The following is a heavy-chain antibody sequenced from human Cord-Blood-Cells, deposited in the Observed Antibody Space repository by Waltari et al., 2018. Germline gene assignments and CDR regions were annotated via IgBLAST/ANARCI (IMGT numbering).Heavy chain of an antibody. Sequence: QVQLVHSGAEVQKPGSSVKVSCKASGGPFSSYTISWVRQGPGQGLEWMGRIIPNRGIANYAPKFQGRVTITADKSTSTAYMELSSLRAEDTAVYYCATRDPDYGGKGYYFDYWGQGTLVTVSS. D-gene: IGHD4-17*01. CDR3: ATRDPDYGGKGYYFDY. CDR1: GGPFSSYT. CDR2: IIPNRGIA. J-gene: IGHJ4*02. V-gene: IGHV1-69*02.